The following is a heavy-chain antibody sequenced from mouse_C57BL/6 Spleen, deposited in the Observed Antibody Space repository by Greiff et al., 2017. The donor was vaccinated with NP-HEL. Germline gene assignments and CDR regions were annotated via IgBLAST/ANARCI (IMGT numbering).Heavy chain of an antibody. V-gene: IGHV5-6*01. D-gene: IGHD2-5*01. Sequence: EVKVVESGGDLVKPGGSLKLSCAASGFTFSSYGMSWVRQTPDKRLEWVATISSGGSYTYYPDSVKGRFTISRDNAKNTLYLQMSSLKSEDTAMYYCARQGYYSNWYFDVWGTGTTVTVSS. CDR3: ARQGYYSNWYFDV. CDR1: GFTFSSYG. CDR2: ISSGGSYT. J-gene: IGHJ1*03.